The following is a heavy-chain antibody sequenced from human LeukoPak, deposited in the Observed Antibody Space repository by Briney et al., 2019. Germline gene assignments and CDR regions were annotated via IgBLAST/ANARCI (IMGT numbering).Heavy chain of an antibody. CDR3: AKNLYDSSSYDAFDI. CDR2: ISYDGSKK. D-gene: IGHD3-22*01. Sequence: PGGSLRPSCAASGSTFSNYGIHWVRLAPGKGLEWVALISYDGSKKYYADSVKGRFTISRDNSKNTLYLEMSSLRAEDTAVYYCAKNLYDSSSYDAFDIWGRGTMVTVSP. V-gene: IGHV3-30*18. J-gene: IGHJ3*02. CDR1: GSTFSNYG.